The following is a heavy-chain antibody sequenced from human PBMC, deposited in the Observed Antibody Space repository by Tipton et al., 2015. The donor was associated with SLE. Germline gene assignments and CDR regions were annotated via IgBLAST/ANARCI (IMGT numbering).Heavy chain of an antibody. CDR3: ARADTSRGAFDV. Sequence: SLRLSCTTSGFNFGDYAMAWVRQGPGKVLEWISFFRINSYGGSKEYAESVRGRFTISRDDSKGIAYLQMTSLKSDDTALYYCARADTSRGAFDVWGQGTMVTVSS. J-gene: IGHJ3*01. CDR1: GFNFGDYA. V-gene: IGHV3-49*04. CDR2: FRINSYGGSK.